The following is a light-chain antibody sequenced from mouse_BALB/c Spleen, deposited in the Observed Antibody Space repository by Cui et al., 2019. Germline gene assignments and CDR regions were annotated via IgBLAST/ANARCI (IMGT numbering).Light chain of an antibody. V-gene: IGKV8-30*01. CDR1: QSLLYSSNKKNY. Sequence: DIVMSQSPSSLAVSVGAKVTTSCKSSQSLLYSSNKKNYLAWYQQKPGQSPKLLIYGASTRESGVPDRFTGSGSGTDFTLTISSVKAEDLAVYYCQQYYSYPLTFGAGTKLELK. CDR2: GAS. J-gene: IGKJ5*01. CDR3: QQYYSYPLT.